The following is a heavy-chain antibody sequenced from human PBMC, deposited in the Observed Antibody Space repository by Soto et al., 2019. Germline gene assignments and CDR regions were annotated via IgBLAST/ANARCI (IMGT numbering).Heavy chain of an antibody. CDR2: IYWDDDK. CDR3: AHRAVLCSGGTCYSHPFDF. J-gene: IGHJ4*02. Sequence: QITLKESGPTLVKPTQTLTLTCTFSGFSLTTTGVGLGWIRQPPGKALEWLAIIYWDDDKRYSPSLKSRLTITNDTSKNQVVLTMTNLDPVDTATYFCAHRAVLCSGGTCYSHPFDFRGQGTLVTVSS. D-gene: IGHD2-15*01. V-gene: IGHV2-5*02. CDR1: GFSLTTTGVG.